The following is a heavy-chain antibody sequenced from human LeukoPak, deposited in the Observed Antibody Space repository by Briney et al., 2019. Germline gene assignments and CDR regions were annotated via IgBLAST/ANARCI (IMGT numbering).Heavy chain of an antibody. CDR3: AHRRVATSPAYFDY. J-gene: IGHJ4*02. CDR2: SYWNDDK. Sequence: SGPTLVNPTQTLTLTCTFSGFSFSTNGMGGGWIRQPPGKALEWLALSYWNDDKSYSPSLKSRLTITRDTSKNQVVLTLTNMDPVDTATYYCAHRRVATSPAYFDYWGQGTLVTVSS. V-gene: IGHV2-5*01. D-gene: IGHD5-24*01. CDR1: GFSFSTNGMG.